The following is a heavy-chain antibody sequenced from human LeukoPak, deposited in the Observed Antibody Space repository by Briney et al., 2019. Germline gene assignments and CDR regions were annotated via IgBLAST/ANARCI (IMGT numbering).Heavy chain of an antibody. CDR1: GASFSSYY. D-gene: IGHD6-6*01. CDR2: VFYSGIT. Sequence: PSETLSLTCSVSGASFSSYYWNWIRQPPGKGLEWIGFVFYSGITNYNPSLKSRVTISVDTSKNQFSLKLSSVTAADTAVYYCARERIAARSAWFDPWGQGTLVTVSS. J-gene: IGHJ5*02. CDR3: ARERIAARSAWFDP. V-gene: IGHV4-59*01.